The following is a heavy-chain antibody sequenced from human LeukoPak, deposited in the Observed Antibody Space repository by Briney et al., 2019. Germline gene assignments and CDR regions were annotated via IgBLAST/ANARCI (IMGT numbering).Heavy chain of an antibody. J-gene: IGHJ4*02. CDR3: ARDPPGIRVPGV. CDR2: LYSGGTT. D-gene: IGHD6-19*01. V-gene: IGHV3-53*01. Sequence: GESLRLSCAASGITVSSNYMTWVRQAPGKGLEWVSVLYSGGTTYYADSVKGRFTISRDNSKNTLYLQMDSLRVEDTAVYYCARDPPGIRVPGVWGQGTLVTVSS. CDR1: GITVSSNY.